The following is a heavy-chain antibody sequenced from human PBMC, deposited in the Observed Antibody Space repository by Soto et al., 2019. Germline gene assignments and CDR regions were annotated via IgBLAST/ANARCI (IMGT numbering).Heavy chain of an antibody. CDR3: ARIMGYDRSIDY. Sequence: GGSLRLSCAASGFIFSNYDMKWVRQAPGKGLEWVSYLSSSGVTRYYAASVKGRFTLSRDNARNSLYLQMNGRRAEDTAVYYCARIMGYDRSIDYWGQGTLVTVSS. V-gene: IGHV3-48*03. J-gene: IGHJ4*02. D-gene: IGHD2-8*01. CDR2: LSSSGVTR. CDR1: GFIFSNYD.